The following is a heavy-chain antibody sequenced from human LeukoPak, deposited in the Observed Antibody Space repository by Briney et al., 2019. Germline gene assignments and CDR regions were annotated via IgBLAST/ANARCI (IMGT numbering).Heavy chain of an antibody. CDR1: GVSISSSTSY. Sequence: PSETLSLTCTVSGVSISSSTSYCGWIRQPPVKGLEWIGSIYYSGNTYYNASLKSQVSISIDTSKNQFSLRLTSVTAADTAVYYCARQTGSGLFILPGGQGTLVTVSS. CDR3: ARQTGSGLFILP. CDR2: IYYSGNT. D-gene: IGHD3/OR15-3a*01. J-gene: IGHJ4*02. V-gene: IGHV4-39*01.